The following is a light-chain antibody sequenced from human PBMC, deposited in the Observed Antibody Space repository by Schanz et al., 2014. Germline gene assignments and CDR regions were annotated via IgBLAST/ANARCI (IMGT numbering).Light chain of an antibody. CDR1: SSDVGSYNY. CDR2: GVS. Sequence: QSALTQPRSVSGSPGQSVTISCTGASSDVGSYNYVSWYQQHPGKAPKVTIYGVSKRPSGVSNRFSGSKSGNTASLTISGLQADDEADYHCCSLSADSTWVFGGGTKLTVL. J-gene: IGLJ3*02. CDR3: CSLSADSTWV. V-gene: IGLV2-11*01.